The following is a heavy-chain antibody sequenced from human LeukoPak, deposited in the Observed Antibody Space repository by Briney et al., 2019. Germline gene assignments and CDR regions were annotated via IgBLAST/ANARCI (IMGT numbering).Heavy chain of an antibody. CDR1: GFSFSTYT. V-gene: IGHV3-30*04. J-gene: IGHJ6*03. CDR3: ARGRKPSGYYYYMDV. CDR2: ISYDGSNK. Sequence: GGSLRLSCAASGFSFSTYTMHWVRQAPGKGLEWVAAISYDGSNKYYADSVKDRFTISRDNSKNTLYLHMDSLSVADTTVHYCARGRKPSGYYYYMDVWGKGTTVTV.